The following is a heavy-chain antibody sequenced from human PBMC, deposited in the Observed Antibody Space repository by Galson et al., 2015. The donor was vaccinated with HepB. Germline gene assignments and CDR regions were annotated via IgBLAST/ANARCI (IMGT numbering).Heavy chain of an antibody. V-gene: IGHV4-39*07. D-gene: IGHD5-24*01. Sequence: ETLSLTCTVSVDFSGRSNSYWGRIRQPPGKGLAGLGSAYHKSYLGSGIAVSLDTSKNQFSLRLRSVTAADTAVYYCARMRFERWLQGRGLTDSWGQGTLVTVSS. CDR2: A. J-gene: IGHJ4*02. CDR3: ARMRFERWLQGRGLTDS. CDR1: VDFSGRSNSY.